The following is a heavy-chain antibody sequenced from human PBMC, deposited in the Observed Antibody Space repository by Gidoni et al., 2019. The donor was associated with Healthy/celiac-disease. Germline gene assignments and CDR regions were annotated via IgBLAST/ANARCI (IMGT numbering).Heavy chain of an antibody. CDR2: ISMSSSYI. CDR1: GFTIRSNS. V-gene: IGHV3-21*01. Sequence: EVQLVESGGGLVKPGVSLRLSCAASGFTIRSNSMNWVLQAPGKGLDGVSAISMSSSYIYYADSVRGRFTISRDNAKNSLYLQMNSLRAEDTAVYYCARVRQLVSWTYGMDVWGQGTTVTVSS. J-gene: IGHJ6*02. CDR3: ARVRQLVSWTYGMDV. D-gene: IGHD6-13*01.